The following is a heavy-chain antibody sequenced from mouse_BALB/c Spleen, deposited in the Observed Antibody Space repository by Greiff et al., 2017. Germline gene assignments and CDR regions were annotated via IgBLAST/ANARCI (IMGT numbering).Heavy chain of an antibody. Sequence: VKLQESGAELARPGASVKMSCKASGYTFTSHTMHWVKQRPGQGLEWIGYINPSSGYTNYNQKFKDKATLTADKSSSTAYMQLSSLTSEDSAVYYCARWGTSRAMDYWGQGTSVTVSS. D-gene: IGHD6-1*01. CDR2: INPSSGYT. V-gene: IGHV1-4*01. J-gene: IGHJ4*01. CDR3: ARWGTSRAMDY. CDR1: GYTFTSHT.